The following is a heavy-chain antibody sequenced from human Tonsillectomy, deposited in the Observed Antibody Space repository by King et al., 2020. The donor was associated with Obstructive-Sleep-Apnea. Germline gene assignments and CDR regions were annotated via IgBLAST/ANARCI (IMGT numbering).Heavy chain of an antibody. Sequence: VQLQESGGGLTQPGGSLRLSCAASGFTFSSYTMSWVRQAPGKGLEWVSGISGRGGNTYYADSVKGRFTVSRDNSKNTLYLQMNSLRAEDTAVYYCAKDQLWEKDYWGQGTLVTVSS. CDR2: ISGRGGNT. D-gene: IGHD5-18*01. CDR3: AKDQLWEKDY. CDR1: GFTFSSYT. V-gene: IGHV3-23*01. J-gene: IGHJ4*02.